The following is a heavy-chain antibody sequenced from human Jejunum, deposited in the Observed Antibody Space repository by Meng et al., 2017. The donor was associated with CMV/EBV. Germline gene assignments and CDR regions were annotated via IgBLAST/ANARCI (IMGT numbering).Heavy chain of an antibody. D-gene: IGHD2-2*01. V-gene: IGHV3-7*01. Sequence: GFIFSDYWMSWVRQAPGKGLEWVANIKGDGSAKYSADSVKGRFTIARDNAKWTLYLQMTSLRVEDTAAYYCAKWVVPPGVGYGLDVWGQGTAVTVSS. CDR1: GFIFSDYW. CDR3: AKWVVPPGVGYGLDV. J-gene: IGHJ6*02. CDR2: IKGDGSAK.